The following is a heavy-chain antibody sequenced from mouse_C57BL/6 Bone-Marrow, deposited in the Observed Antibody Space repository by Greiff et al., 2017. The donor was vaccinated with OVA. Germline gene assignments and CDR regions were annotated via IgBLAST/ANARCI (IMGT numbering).Heavy chain of an antibody. Sequence: EVKLVESGGGLVQPGGSLSLSCAASGFTFTDYYMSWVRQPPGKALEWLGFIRNKANGYTTEYSASVKGRFTISRDNSQSILYLQMNALRAEDSATYYCARYGSSPYYYAMDYWGQGTSVTVSS. CDR2: IRNKANGYTT. J-gene: IGHJ4*01. CDR3: ARYGSSPYYYAMDY. D-gene: IGHD1-1*01. CDR1: GFTFTDYY. V-gene: IGHV7-3*01.